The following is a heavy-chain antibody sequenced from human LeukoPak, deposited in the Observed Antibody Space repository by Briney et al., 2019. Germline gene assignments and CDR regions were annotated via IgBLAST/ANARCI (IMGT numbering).Heavy chain of an antibody. Sequence: GGSLRLSRAVSGFTVSSNYMSWVRQAPGKGLEWVSVLYSGGSTYYADSVKGRFTISRDNSKSTLYLQMNSLRAEDTAVYYCAREDVGVGDFDYWGQGTLVTVSS. V-gene: IGHV3-66*01. CDR2: LYSGGST. J-gene: IGHJ4*02. CDR1: GFTVSSNY. CDR3: AREDVGVGDFDY.